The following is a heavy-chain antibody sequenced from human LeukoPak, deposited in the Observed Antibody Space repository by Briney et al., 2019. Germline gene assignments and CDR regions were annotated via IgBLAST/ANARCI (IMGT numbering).Heavy chain of an antibody. CDR3: ARPQGPAFHFDY. D-gene: IGHD3-16*01. CDR2: IYHSGST. Sequence: SETLSLTCAVSGGSISTNNWWHWVRQSPGKGLEWIGEIYHSGSTNYNPSLKSRVTISVDKSKNQFSLKLSSVTAADTAVYYCARPQGPAFHFDYWGQGTLVTVSS. J-gene: IGHJ4*02. V-gene: IGHV4-4*02. CDR1: GGSISTNNW.